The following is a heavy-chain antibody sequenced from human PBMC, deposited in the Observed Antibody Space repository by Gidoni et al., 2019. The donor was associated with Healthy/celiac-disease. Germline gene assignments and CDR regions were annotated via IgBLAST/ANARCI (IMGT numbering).Heavy chain of an antibody. Sequence: QVQLVQSGAEVTKPAAYVKVSCKASGYTFTRYAINWVRQATGQGLEWMGWMNPNSGNTGYAQKFQGRVTMTRNTSISTAYMELSSLRSEDTAVYYCARGEQWLARNDAFDIWGQGTMVTVSS. D-gene: IGHD6-19*01. V-gene: IGHV1-8*01. CDR1: GYTFTRYA. CDR3: ARGEQWLARNDAFDI. J-gene: IGHJ3*02. CDR2: MNPNSGNT.